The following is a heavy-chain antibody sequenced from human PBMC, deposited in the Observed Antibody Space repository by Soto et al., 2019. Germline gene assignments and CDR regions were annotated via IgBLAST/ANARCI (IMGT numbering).Heavy chain of an antibody. CDR3: ARARDTNYVYYYGMDV. CDR2: IKQDGSEK. CDR1: GFTFSNYA. Sequence: PGGSLRLSCAASGFTFSNYAMYWVRQAPGKGLEWVANIKQDGSEKYYVDSVKGRFTISRDNAKNSLYLQMNSLRAEDTAVYYCARARDTNYVYYYGMDVWGQGTTVTVSS. J-gene: IGHJ6*02. D-gene: IGHD4-4*01. V-gene: IGHV3-7*01.